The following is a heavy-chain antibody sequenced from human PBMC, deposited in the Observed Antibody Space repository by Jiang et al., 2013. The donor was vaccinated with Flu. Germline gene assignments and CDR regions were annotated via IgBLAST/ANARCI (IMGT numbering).Heavy chain of an antibody. V-gene: IGHV3-23*01. CDR1: GFTFSSYA. Sequence: QLLESGGGLVQPGGSLRLSCAASGFTFSSYAMSWVRQAPGKGLEWVSAISGSGGSTYYADSVKGRFTISGDNSKNTLYLQMNSLRAEDTAVYYCAKYSHHITMFDYWGQGTLVTVSS. CDR3: AKYSHHITMFDY. J-gene: IGHJ4*02. D-gene: IGHD3-3*01. CDR2: ISGSGGST.